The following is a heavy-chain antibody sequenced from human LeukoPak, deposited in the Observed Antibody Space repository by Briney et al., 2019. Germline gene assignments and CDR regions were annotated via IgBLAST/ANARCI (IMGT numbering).Heavy chain of an antibody. CDR2: IYYSGST. V-gene: IGHV4-59*01. CDR1: GGTFSSYA. Sequence: SCKASGGTFSSYAISWVRQAPGKGLEWIGYIYYSGSTNYNPSLKSRVTISVDTSKNQFSLKLSSVTAADTAVYYCARGLTGDRYPGGYFDLWGRGTLVTVSS. J-gene: IGHJ2*01. D-gene: IGHD7-27*01. CDR3: ARGLTGDRYPGGYFDL.